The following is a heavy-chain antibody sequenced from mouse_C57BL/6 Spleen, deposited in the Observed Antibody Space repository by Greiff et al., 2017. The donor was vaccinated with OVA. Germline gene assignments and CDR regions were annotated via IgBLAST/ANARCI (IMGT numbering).Heavy chain of an antibody. Sequence: VMLVESGPGLVQPSQSLSITCTVSGFSLTSYGVHWVRQSPGKGLEWLGVIWSGGSTDYNAAFISRLSISKDNSKSQVFFQMNSLQADDTAIYYCARKHDDYDGAMDYWGQGTSVTVSS. D-gene: IGHD2-4*01. CDR1: GFSLTSYG. CDR3: ARKHDDYDGAMDY. J-gene: IGHJ4*01. V-gene: IGHV2-2*01. CDR2: IWSGGST.